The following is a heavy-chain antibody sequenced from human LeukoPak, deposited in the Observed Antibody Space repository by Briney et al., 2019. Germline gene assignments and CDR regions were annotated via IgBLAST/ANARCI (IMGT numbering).Heavy chain of an antibody. J-gene: IGHJ4*02. CDR1: GFSFSSYA. CDR3: ARAAENYGGRFDS. D-gene: IGHD3-16*01. Sequence: GGSLRLSCAASGFSFSSYAMNWVRQAPGKGLEWVSIIFGNGDTTYYADSVKGRFTVSRDNSKDTLYLQMNSLRAEDTAVYYCARAAENYGGRFDSWGQGTLVTVSS. CDR2: IFGNGDTT. V-gene: IGHV3-23*01.